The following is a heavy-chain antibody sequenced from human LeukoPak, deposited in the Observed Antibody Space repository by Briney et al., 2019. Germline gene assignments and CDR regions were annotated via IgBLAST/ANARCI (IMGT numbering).Heavy chain of an antibody. CDR1: GYTFTGYY. J-gene: IGHJ4*02. CDR3: AREGYSGYGGEKGFDY. V-gene: IGHV1-2*06. D-gene: IGHD5-12*01. CDR2: INPNSGGT. Sequence: ASVKVSCKASGYTFTGYYMHWVRQAPGQGLEWMGRINPNSGGTNYAQKFQGRVTMTMDTSISTAYMELSRLRSDDTAVYYCAREGYSGYGGEKGFDYWGQGTLVTVAS.